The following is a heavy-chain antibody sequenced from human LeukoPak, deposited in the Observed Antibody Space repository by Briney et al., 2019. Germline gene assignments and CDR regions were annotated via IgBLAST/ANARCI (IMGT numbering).Heavy chain of an antibody. CDR1: GFTFSSYA. CDR2: IYSGGST. D-gene: IGHD6-19*01. Sequence: PGGSLRLSCAASGFTFSSYAMSWVRQAPGKGLEWVSVIYSGGSTYYADSVKGRFTISRDNSKNTLYLQMNSLRAEDTAVYYCARDPVAVAGTVGAFDIWGQGTMVTVSS. J-gene: IGHJ3*02. V-gene: IGHV3-66*01. CDR3: ARDPVAVAGTVGAFDI.